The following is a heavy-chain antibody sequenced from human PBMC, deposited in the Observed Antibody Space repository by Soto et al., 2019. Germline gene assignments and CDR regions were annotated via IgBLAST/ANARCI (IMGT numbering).Heavy chain of an antibody. Sequence: ASVKVSCKXSGYTFTGYYMHWVRQAPGQGLEWMGWINPNSGGTNYAQKFQGRVTMTGDTSISTAYMELSRLRSDDTAVYYCARDRGIAAPPDAFDIWGQGTMVTVSS. CDR1: GYTFTGYY. CDR2: INPNSGGT. D-gene: IGHD6-13*01. CDR3: ARDRGIAAPPDAFDI. J-gene: IGHJ3*02. V-gene: IGHV1-2*02.